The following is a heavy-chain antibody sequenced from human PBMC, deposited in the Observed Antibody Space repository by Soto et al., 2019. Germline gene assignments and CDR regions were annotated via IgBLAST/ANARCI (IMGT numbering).Heavy chain of an antibody. CDR2: TYYRSKWYN. CDR1: GDSVSSNSAA. J-gene: IGHJ6*02. CDR3: ARERGEMATTFYYYYGMDV. Sequence: SQTPSLTCVISGDSVSSNSAAWNWIRQSPSRGLEWLGRTYYRSKWYNDYAVSVKSRITINPDTSKNQFSLQLNSATPEDTAVYYCARERGEMATTFYYYYGMDVWGQGTTVTVSS. V-gene: IGHV6-1*01. D-gene: IGHD5-12*01.